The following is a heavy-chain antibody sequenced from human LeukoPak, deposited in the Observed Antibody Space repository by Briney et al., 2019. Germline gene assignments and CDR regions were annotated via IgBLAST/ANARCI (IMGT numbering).Heavy chain of an antibody. V-gene: IGHV1-69*13. CDR2: IIPIFGTA. CDR1: GGTFSSYA. Sequence: SVKVSCKASGGTFSSYAISWVRQAPGQGLEWMGGIIPIFGTANYAQKFQGRVTITADESTSTAYMELSSLRSEDTAVYYCARTKQLDPPDSRNYYCYGMDVWGKGTTVTVSS. J-gene: IGHJ6*04. D-gene: IGHD1-1*01. CDR3: ARTKQLDPPDSRNYYCYGMDV.